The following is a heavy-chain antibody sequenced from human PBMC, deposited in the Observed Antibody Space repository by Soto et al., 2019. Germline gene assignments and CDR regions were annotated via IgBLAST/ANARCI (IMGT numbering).Heavy chain of an antibody. V-gene: IGHV3-23*01. CDR3: AKKGGDSGYYYYYGMDV. J-gene: IGHJ6*02. CDR2: ISGSGGST. D-gene: IGHD1-26*01. Sequence: RQAPGKGLEWVSAISGSGGSTYYADSVKGRFTISRDNSKNTLYLQMNSLRAEDTAVYYCAKKGGDSGYYYYYGMDVWGQGTTVTVSS.